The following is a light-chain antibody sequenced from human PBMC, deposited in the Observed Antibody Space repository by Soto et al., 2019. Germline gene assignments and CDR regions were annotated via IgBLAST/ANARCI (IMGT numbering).Light chain of an antibody. CDR1: QSIINW. V-gene: IGKV1-6*01. Sequence: IQMTQSPSTLSASVGDRVAITCRASQSIINWLGWYQQKPGKAPKLLIYAASSLQSGVPSRFSGSGSGTDFTLTISSLQPEDFATYYCLQDYNYPRTFGQGTKVDIK. CDR2: AAS. CDR3: LQDYNYPRT. J-gene: IGKJ1*01.